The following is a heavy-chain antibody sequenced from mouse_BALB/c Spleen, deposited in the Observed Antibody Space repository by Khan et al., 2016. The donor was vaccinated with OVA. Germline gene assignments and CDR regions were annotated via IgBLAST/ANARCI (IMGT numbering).Heavy chain of an antibody. CDR1: GFTFSTYG. CDR2: ISSGGTYT. V-gene: IGHV5-6*01. CDR3: TRLAYYYSGEGFAY. Sequence: EVELVESGGDLVKSGGSLKLSCAASGFTFSTYGMSWVRQTPDKRLDWVAAISSGGTYTYYPDSVKGRFTISRDTAKNTLYLQMSSLKSEDTAIYYCTRLAYYYSGEGFAYWGQGTLVTVSA. D-gene: IGHD1-1*01. J-gene: IGHJ3*01.